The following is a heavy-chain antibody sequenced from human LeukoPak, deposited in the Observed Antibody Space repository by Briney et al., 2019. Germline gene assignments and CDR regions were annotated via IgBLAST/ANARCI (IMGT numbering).Heavy chain of an antibody. CDR3: ALVPPIRDQLLFAGRWFDP. D-gene: IGHD2-2*01. J-gene: IGHJ5*02. Sequence: SGPTLVQPTQPLTLTCTFSGFSLRTSGVGVGWIRQPPGKALEWLALIYWDDDKRYSPSLKSRLTITKDTSKNQVVLTMTNMDPVDTATYYCALVPPIRDQLLFAGRWFDPWGQGTLVTVSS. CDR1: GFSLRTSGVG. V-gene: IGHV2-5*02. CDR2: IYWDDDK.